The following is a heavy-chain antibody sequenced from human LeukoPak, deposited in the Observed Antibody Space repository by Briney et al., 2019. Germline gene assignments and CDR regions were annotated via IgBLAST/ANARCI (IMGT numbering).Heavy chain of an antibody. CDR3: ASSAGY. V-gene: IGHV4-39*07. CDR1: GGSISSSSYY. CDR2: IYYSGST. J-gene: IGHJ4*02. D-gene: IGHD3-10*01. Sequence: SETLSLTCTVSGGSISSSSYYWGWIRQSPGKGLEWIGNIYYSGSTYYNPSLKSRLTISIDTSKNQFFLRLSSVTAADTAVYYCASSAGYWGQGTLVTVSS.